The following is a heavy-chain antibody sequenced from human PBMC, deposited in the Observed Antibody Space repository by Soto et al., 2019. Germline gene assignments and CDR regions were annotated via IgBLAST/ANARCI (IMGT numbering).Heavy chain of an antibody. CDR3: VREGSGWYSRGSFDF. V-gene: IGHV3-23*01. D-gene: IGHD6-19*01. J-gene: IGHJ3*01. CDR1: GFTFSNYA. Sequence: EVQLLESGGGLVRPGGSLRLSCAVSGFTFSNYAMNWFRQAPGKGLEWVSVISGSGGGAYYADSVQGRFTISRDNSKNTLYLQMNSLRAEDTAIYYCVREGSGWYSRGSFDFWGRGTMVTVSS. CDR2: ISGSGGGA.